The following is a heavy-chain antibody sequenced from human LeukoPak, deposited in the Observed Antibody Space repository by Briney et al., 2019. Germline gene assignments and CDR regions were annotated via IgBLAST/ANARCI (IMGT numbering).Heavy chain of an antibody. CDR2: IYSGGST. CDR1: GFTVSSNY. V-gene: IGHV3-66*01. CDR3: ARTSYYYGSGRYGAFDI. D-gene: IGHD3-10*01. J-gene: IGHJ3*02. Sequence: GGSLRLSCAASGFTVSSNYMSWVRQAPGKGLEWVSVIYSGGSTYYADSVKGRFTISRDNSKNTLYLQMNSLRAEDTAVYYCARTSYYYGSGRYGAFDIWGRGTMVTVSS.